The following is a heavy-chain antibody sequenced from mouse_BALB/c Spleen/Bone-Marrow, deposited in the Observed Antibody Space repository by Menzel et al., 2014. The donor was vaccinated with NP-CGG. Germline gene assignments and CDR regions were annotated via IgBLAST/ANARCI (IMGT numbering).Heavy chain of an antibody. CDR1: GFDFSRYW. CDR2: INPDSSTI. CDR3: SRLHYYGNFAY. D-gene: IGHD1-2*01. Sequence: EVKLLESGGGLVQPGGSLKLSCAASGFDFSRYWMGWVRQAPGKGLEWIGEINPDSSTINYTPSLKDKFIISRDNAKNTLYLQMSKVRSEDTALYYCSRLHYYGNFAYWGQGTLVTVSA. V-gene: IGHV4-1*02. J-gene: IGHJ3*01.